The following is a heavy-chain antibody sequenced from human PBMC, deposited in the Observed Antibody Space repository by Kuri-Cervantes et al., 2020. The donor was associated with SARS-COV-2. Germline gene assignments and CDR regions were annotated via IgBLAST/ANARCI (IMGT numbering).Heavy chain of an antibody. CDR3: SRGTSNGSGSYPNWFGP. D-gene: IGHD3-10*01. J-gene: IGHJ5*02. CDR1: GGSFSGYY. V-gene: IGHV4-34*01. Sequence: GSLRLSCAVYGGSFSGYYWGWLRKPPGKGLEWIGEINHSGSTNYNPSLKSRVTISVDKSKNQFSLKLSSVTAADKAVYYCSRGTSNGSGSYPNWFGPWGQGTLVTVSS. CDR2: INHSGST.